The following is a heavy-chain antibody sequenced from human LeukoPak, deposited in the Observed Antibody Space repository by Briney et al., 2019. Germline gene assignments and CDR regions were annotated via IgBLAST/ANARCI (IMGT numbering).Heavy chain of an antibody. Sequence: GGSLRLSCAASGFTFSSYAMSWVRQAPGKGLEWVSAISGSGGSTYYADSVKGRFTISRDNSKNTVHLQMNSLRAEDTAVYYCAKDPDSSPQGWFDPWGQGTLVTVSS. D-gene: IGHD6-13*01. CDR1: GFTFSSYA. CDR3: AKDPDSSPQGWFDP. J-gene: IGHJ5*02. CDR2: ISGSGGST. V-gene: IGHV3-23*01.